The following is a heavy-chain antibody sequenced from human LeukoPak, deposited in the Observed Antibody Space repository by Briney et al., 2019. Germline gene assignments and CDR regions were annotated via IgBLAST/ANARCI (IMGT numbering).Heavy chain of an antibody. CDR1: GFTFDDYT. J-gene: IGHJ3*02. CDR3: AKDEIRGRYDFWSGYYLGGAFDI. CDR2: ISWDGGST. D-gene: IGHD3-3*01. Sequence: PGGSLRLSCAASGFTFDDYTMHWVRQAPGKGLEWVSLISWDGGSTYYADSVKGRFTISRDNSKNSLYLQMNSLRTEDTALYHCAKDEIRGRYDFWSGYYLGGAFDIWGQGTMVTVSS. V-gene: IGHV3-43*01.